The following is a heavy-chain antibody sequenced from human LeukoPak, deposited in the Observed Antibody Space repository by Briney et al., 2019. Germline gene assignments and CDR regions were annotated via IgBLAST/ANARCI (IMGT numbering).Heavy chain of an antibody. V-gene: IGHV3-21*01. CDR1: GFTFSSCS. D-gene: IGHD6-19*01. Sequence: KAGGSLRLSCAASGFTFSSCSMNWVRQAPGKGLEWVSSISSSSSYIYYADSVKGRFTISRDNAKNSLYLQMNSLRAEDTAVYYCAKEYVAGTNYYYGMDVWGQGTTVTVSS. J-gene: IGHJ6*02. CDR3: AKEYVAGTNYYYGMDV. CDR2: ISSSSSYI.